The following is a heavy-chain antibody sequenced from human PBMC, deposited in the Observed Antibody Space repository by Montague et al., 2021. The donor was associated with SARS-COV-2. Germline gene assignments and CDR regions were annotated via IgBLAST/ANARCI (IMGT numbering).Heavy chain of an antibody. CDR2: IDYSGST. J-gene: IGHJ6*02. CDR3: ARDPWHITIFGVVTRYGMDV. CDR1: GGSVSSGSYY. Sequence: SETLSLTCTVSGGSVSSGSYYWSWIRQPPGKGLEWIGYIDYSGSTNYXXXLKSRVTISVDTSKNQFSLKLSSVTAADTAVYYCARDPWHITIFGVVTRYGMDVWGQGTTVTVSS. V-gene: IGHV4-61*01. D-gene: IGHD3-3*01.